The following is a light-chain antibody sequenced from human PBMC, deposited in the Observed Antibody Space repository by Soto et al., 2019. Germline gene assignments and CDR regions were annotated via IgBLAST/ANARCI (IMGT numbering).Light chain of an antibody. Sequence: EIVLTQSPATLSLSPGERATLSCRASQSVSSYLAWYQQKPGQAPRLLIYDASNRATGIPARFSGSGSGTDFTLPLRRLKPEDFAGYYWQQRSHWPPKVYTFGQGTKLEIK. CDR3: QQRSHWPPKVYT. CDR2: DAS. V-gene: IGKV3-11*01. CDR1: QSVSSY. J-gene: IGKJ2*01.